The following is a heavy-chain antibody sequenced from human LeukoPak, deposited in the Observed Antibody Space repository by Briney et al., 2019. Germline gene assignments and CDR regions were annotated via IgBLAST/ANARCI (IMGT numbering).Heavy chain of an antibody. D-gene: IGHD2-21*01. CDR2: IYHSGST. V-gene: IGHV4-38-2*01. Sequence: SETLSLTCAVSGYSISSGYYWGWIRPPPGKGLERIGSIYHSGSTYYNPSLKSRVTISVDTSKNQFSLKLSSVTAADTAVYYCARRVVVIAIRDAFDIWGQGTMVTVSS. CDR3: ARRVVVIAIRDAFDI. CDR1: GYSISSGYY. J-gene: IGHJ3*02.